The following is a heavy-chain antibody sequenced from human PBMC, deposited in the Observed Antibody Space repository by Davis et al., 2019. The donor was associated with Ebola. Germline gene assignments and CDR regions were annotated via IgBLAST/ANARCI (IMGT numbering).Heavy chain of an antibody. CDR1: GYTFTSYA. D-gene: IGHD1-26*01. CDR3: ARDIRRGVGATTLCY. Sequence: ASVKVSCKASGYTFTSYAMHWVRQAPGQRLEWMGWTNAGNGNSKYSQKFQGRVTITRDTSASTAYMELSSLRSEDTAVYYCARDIRRGVGATTLCYWGQGTLVTVSS. J-gene: IGHJ4*02. V-gene: IGHV1-3*01. CDR2: TNAGNGNS.